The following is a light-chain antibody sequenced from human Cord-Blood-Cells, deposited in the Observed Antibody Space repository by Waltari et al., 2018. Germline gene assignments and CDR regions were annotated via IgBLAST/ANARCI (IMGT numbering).Light chain of an antibody. J-gene: IGLJ3*02. V-gene: IGLV2-14*01. CDR2: DVS. CDR1: SSDVGGYNY. Sequence: QSALTQPASVSGSPGPSITLPCTATSSDVGGYNYVSWYQQHPGKAPNLMIYDVSKRPSGVSNRFSGSKSGNTASLTISGLQAEDEADYYCSSYTSSSTWVFGGGTKLTVL. CDR3: SSYTSSSTWV.